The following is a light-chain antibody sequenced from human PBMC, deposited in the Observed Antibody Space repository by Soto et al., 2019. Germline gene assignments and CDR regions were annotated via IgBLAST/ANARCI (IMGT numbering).Light chain of an antibody. J-gene: IGKJ4*01. Sequence: DIQMTQSPSTLSASVGDRVTITCRASQSISRSLAWYQQKPGKAPNLLIYDVSSLESGVPSRFSGSGFGTEFTLTISSPQPEDFATYYCQQYSSYSLTFGGGTKVDI. V-gene: IGKV1-5*01. CDR1: QSISRS. CDR2: DVS. CDR3: QQYSSYSLT.